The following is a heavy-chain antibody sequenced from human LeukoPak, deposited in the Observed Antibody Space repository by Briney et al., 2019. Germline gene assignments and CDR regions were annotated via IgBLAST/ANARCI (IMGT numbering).Heavy chain of an antibody. CDR3: ARGQLLWPGHG. D-gene: IGHD3-10*01. J-gene: IGHJ4*02. Sequence: GASVKVSCRASGYTFTSYDINWVRQATGQGLEWMGIINPSGGSTSYAQKFQGRVTMTRDMSTSTVYMELSSLRSEDTAVYYCARGQLLWPGHGWGQGTLVTVSS. CDR1: GYTFTSYD. V-gene: IGHV1-46*01. CDR2: INPSGGST.